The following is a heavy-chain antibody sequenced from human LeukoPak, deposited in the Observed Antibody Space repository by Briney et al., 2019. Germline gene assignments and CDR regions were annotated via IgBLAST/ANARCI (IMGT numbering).Heavy chain of an antibody. CDR2: IYYSGST. D-gene: IGHD4-11*01. V-gene: IGHV4-31*11. CDR3: AREGMTTVTIDY. J-gene: IGHJ4*02. Sequence: SETLSLTCAVYGGSFSGYYWSWIRQHPGKGLEWIGYIYYSGSTYYNPSLKSRVTISVDTSKSQFSLKLSSVTAADTAVYYCAREGMTTVTIDYWGQGTLVTVSS. CDR1: GGSFSGYY.